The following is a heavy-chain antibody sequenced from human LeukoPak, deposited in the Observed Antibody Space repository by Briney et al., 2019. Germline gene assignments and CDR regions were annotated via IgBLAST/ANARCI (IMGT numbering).Heavy chain of an antibody. CDR3: ARSRHYYDSSGYYYDYYYGLDV. CDR1: GGSISSYY. Sequence: SETLSLTCTVSGGSISSYYWSWIRQPPGKGLEWIGYIYYSGSTNYNPSLKSRVTMSVDTSKNQFSLKLSSVTAADTAVYYCARSRHYYDSSGYYYDYYYGLDVWGQGTTVTVSS. V-gene: IGHV4-59*08. J-gene: IGHJ6*02. CDR2: IYYSGST. D-gene: IGHD3-22*01.